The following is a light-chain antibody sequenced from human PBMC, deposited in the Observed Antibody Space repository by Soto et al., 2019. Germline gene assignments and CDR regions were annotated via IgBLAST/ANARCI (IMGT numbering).Light chain of an antibody. CDR3: QSYDSSLSGSKV. Sequence: QSVLTQPPSVSGAPGQRVTISCTGSSSNIGAGYDVHWYQQLPGTAPKLLIYGNSTRPSGVPDRFSGSKSGTSASLAITGLQAEDEADYYCQSYDSSLSGSKVFGGGTKLTV. J-gene: IGLJ2*01. CDR1: SSNIGAGYD. CDR2: GNS. V-gene: IGLV1-40*01.